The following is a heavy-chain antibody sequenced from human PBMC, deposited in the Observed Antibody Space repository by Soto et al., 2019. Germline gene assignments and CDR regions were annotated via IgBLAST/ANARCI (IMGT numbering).Heavy chain of an antibody. J-gene: IGHJ4*02. Sequence: GESLKISCKGSGYSFTNYWISWVRQMPGKGLEWMGRIDPSDSYTNYSPSFQGHVTISADMSISTAYLQWSSLEASDTAMYYCARHDSSSYYYADGFDWGQGTLVTVSS. CDR2: IDPSDSYT. CDR3: ARHDSSSYYYADGFD. D-gene: IGHD3-22*01. CDR1: GYSFTNYW. V-gene: IGHV5-10-1*01.